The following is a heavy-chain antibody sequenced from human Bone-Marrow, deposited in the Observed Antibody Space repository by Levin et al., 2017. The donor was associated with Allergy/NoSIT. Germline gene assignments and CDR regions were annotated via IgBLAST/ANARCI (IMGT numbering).Heavy chain of an antibody. CDR2: IYYSGST. J-gene: IGHJ6*02. CDR3: ARDGYYGSGSYYILDYYYYGMDV. Sequence: SETLSLTCTVSGGSISSSSYYWGWIRQPPGKGLEWIGSIYYSGSTYYNPSLKSRVTISVDTSKNQFSLKLSSVTAADTAVYYCARDGYYGSGSYYILDYYYYGMDVWGQGTTVTVSS. D-gene: IGHD3-10*01. V-gene: IGHV4-39*07. CDR1: GGSISSSSYY.